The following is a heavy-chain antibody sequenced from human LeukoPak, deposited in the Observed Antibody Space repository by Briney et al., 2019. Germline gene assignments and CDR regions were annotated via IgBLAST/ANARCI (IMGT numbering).Heavy chain of an antibody. Sequence: ASVKVSCKASGYTFSSFYMHWVRQAPGQGLEWMGIINPSSGSTSYAQKFQDRVTMTRDTSTSTVYMELSSLRSEDTAVYYCAREIAFRAGLDAFDIWGQGTMVTVS. J-gene: IGHJ3*02. V-gene: IGHV1-46*01. CDR2: INPSSGST. CDR3: AREIAFRAGLDAFDI. CDR1: GYTFSSFY.